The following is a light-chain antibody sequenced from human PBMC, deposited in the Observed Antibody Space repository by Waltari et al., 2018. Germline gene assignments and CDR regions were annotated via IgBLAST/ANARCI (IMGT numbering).Light chain of an antibody. J-gene: IGLJ1*01. CDR2: DVS. V-gene: IGLV2-14*03. CDR1: TPYVVAYTY. CDR3: TSYTSRNTLV. Sequence: QSALTQPASVSGSPGQSITLSCTGTTPYVVAYTYIPWYQQHPGKVPKVMIFDVSNRPSGVSKRFSGSKSGNTASLTISGLQAEDEADYYCTSYTSRNTLVFGSGTKVTVL.